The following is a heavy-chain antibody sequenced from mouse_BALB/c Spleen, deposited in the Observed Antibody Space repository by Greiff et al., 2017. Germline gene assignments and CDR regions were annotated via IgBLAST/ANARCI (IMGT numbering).Heavy chain of an antibody. Sequence: VQRVESGGGLVKPGGSLKLSCAASGFAFSSYDMSWVRQTPEKRLEWVAYISSGGGSTYYPDTVKGRFTISRDNAKNTLYLQMSSLKSEDTAMYYCARQGFAYWGQGTLVTVSA. CDR3: ARQGFAY. CDR2: ISSGGGST. V-gene: IGHV5-12-1*01. CDR1: GFAFSSYD. J-gene: IGHJ3*01.